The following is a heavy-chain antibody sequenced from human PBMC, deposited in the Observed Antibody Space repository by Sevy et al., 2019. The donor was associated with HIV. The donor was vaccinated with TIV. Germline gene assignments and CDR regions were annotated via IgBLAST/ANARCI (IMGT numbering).Heavy chain of an antibody. CDR1: GFTFSSYA. J-gene: IGHJ6*04. CDR3: AKGGPMYYDILTGPPGLDV. V-gene: IGHV3-23*01. CDR2: ISGSGGST. Sequence: GGSLRLSCAASGFTFSSYAMSWVRQAPGKGLEWVSAISGSGGSTYYADSVKGRFTISRDNSKNTLYLQMNSLRAEDTAGYYCAKGGPMYYDILTGPPGLDVWGKGTTVTVSS. D-gene: IGHD3-9*01.